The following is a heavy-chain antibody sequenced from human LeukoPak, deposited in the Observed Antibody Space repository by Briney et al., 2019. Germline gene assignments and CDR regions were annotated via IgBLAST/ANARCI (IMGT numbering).Heavy chain of an antibody. V-gene: IGHV3-74*01. CDR2: IKGDGIST. CDR1: GFTVGSSY. CDR3: AKDHYWSIDY. Sequence: GGSLRLSCAASGFTVGSSYMNWVRHAPGQGLVWVSRIKGDGISTNYADSVKGRFTISRDIAKNTLYLQMNSLRAEDTGVYYCAKDHYWSIDYWGRGTLVTVSS. D-gene: IGHD3-3*01. J-gene: IGHJ4*02.